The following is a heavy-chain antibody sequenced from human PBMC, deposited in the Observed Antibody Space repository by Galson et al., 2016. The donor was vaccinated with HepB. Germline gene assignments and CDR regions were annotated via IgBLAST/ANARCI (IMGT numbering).Heavy chain of an antibody. CDR2: IDWDDDK. D-gene: IGHD3-22*01. CDR3: ARTHYPEVSGDYYESDY. CDR1: WFSLTTSRMS. J-gene: IGHJ4*02. Sequence: PALGKPTQTLTLTCTFSWFSLTTSRMSVSWIRQPPGKALEWLALIDWDDDKYYNTSLKNSLTISKDTSKNQVVLTMTNMDPEDTATYYCARTHYPEVSGDYYESDYWGQGTLVTVSS. V-gene: IGHV2-70*01.